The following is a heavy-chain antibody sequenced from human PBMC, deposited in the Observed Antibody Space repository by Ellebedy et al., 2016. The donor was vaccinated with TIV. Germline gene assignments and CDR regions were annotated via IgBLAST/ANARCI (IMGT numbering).Heavy chain of an antibody. V-gene: IGHV1-8*01. J-gene: IGHJ3*02. CDR2: MNPNSGNT. CDR3: ARGSEGRADDAFDI. D-gene: IGHD2-15*01. Sequence: AALVKVSCKASGYTFTSYDINWVRQATGQGFEWMGLMNPNSGNTGYAQKFQGRVTMTRNTPISTAYMEQSSLRSEDTAVYYCARGSEGRADDAFDIWGQGTMVTVSS. CDR1: GYTFTSYD.